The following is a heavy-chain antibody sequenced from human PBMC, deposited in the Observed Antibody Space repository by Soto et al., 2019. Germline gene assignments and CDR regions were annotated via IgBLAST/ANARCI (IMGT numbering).Heavy chain of an antibody. J-gene: IGHJ4*02. Sequence: QITLKESGPTLVSPTQTLTLTCAFSGFSLSTSGVGVGWIRQPPGKDLEWLAVIYWDDSKHYSPSLRSRLTITKDTSKNQVVLTMTNMDPIDTGTYYCAHKGPEDWPLDYWGQGTLVTVSS. D-gene: IGHD3-9*01. CDR2: IYWDDSK. V-gene: IGHV2-5*02. CDR1: GFSLSTSGVG. CDR3: AHKGPEDWPLDY.